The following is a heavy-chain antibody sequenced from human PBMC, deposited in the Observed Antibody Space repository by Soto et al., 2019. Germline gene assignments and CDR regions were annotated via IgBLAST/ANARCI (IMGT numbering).Heavy chain of an antibody. CDR2: INQDGNED. Sequence: GGSLRLSCAASGFTFISYWMNWVRQAPGKGLEWVANINQDGNEDNLLDSVKGRFTISRDNAKNSLFLQMNSLRVDDTAVYYCARTGDGHHDFLDYWGQGALVTVSS. V-gene: IGHV3-7*01. CDR1: GFTFISYW. J-gene: IGHJ4*02. CDR3: ARTGDGHHDFLDY. D-gene: IGHD1-1*01.